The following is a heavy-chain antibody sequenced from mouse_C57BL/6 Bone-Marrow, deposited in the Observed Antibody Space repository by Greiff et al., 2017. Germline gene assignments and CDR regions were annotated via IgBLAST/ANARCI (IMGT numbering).Heavy chain of an antibody. CDR2: LSPRHGNT. J-gene: IGHJ3*01. CDR3: ARSFYDPFAY. V-gene: IGHV1-81*01. CDR1: VYTFTSSG. D-gene: IGHD2-3*01. Sequence: VQLQQSGAELARPGASVKLSCKASVYTFTSSGISWVKQRTGQGLDWIGALSPRHGNTFYNEKFKGKATLTADKSSSTAYIELRSLTSEDSAVYFCARSFYDPFAYWGQGTLVTVSA.